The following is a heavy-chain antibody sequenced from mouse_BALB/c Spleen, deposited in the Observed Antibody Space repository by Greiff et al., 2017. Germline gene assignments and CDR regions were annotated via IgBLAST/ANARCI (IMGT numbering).Heavy chain of an antibody. CDR1: GYSITSDYA. CDR3: ARGDYDGGYYFDY. D-gene: IGHD2-4*01. V-gene: IGHV3-2*02. J-gene: IGHJ2*01. Sequence: EVQLVESGPGLVKPSQSLSLTCTVTGYSITSDYAWNWIRQFPGNKLEWMGYISYSGSTSYNPSLKSRISITRDTSKNQFFLQLNSVTTEDTATYYCARGDYDGGYYFDYWGQGTTLTVSS. CDR2: ISYSGST.